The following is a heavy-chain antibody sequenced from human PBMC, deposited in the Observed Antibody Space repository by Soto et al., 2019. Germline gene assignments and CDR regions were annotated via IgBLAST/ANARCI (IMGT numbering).Heavy chain of an antibody. V-gene: IGHV3-21*01. CDR2: ISSGSSDT. CDR3: ARVAY. Sequence: GGSLRLSCAASGFIVSSNYLSWVRQAPGKGLEWVASISSGSSDTWYADSVKGRFIISRDNAQNSLFLQMNTLRPEDTAMYYCARVAYWGPGTQVTVSS. J-gene: IGHJ4*02. CDR1: GFIVSSNY.